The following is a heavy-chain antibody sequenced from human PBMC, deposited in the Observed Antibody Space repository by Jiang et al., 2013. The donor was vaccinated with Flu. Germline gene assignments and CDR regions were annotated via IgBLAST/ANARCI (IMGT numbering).Heavy chain of an antibody. CDR1: GYTFTTYS. CDR2: ITTNTGEA. Sequence: CKASGYTFTTYSLDWVRQAPGQGPEWLGWITTNTGEATYAPGLAGRFVLSLDTSVRTAYLEISSLKVEDTAVYYCAGSVYLKAFDIWGQGTLVSVSS. J-gene: IGHJ3*02. CDR3: AGSVYLKAFDI. D-gene: IGHD3-9*01. V-gene: IGHV7-4-1*02.